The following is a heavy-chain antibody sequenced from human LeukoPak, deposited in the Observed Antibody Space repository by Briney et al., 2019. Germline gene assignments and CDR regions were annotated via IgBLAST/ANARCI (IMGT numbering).Heavy chain of an antibody. Sequence: GGSLRLSCAASGFTFSDYYMSWVRQAPGKGLEWVSGISGGGGSANYGDSVKGRFTISRDNSKNTLYLQMNSLRVEDTAVYYCAKEFSWDAYWYFDLWGRGTLITVSS. D-gene: IGHD1-26*01. CDR3: AKEFSWDAYWYFDL. V-gene: IGHV3-23*01. CDR1: GFTFSDYY. J-gene: IGHJ2*01. CDR2: ISGGGGSA.